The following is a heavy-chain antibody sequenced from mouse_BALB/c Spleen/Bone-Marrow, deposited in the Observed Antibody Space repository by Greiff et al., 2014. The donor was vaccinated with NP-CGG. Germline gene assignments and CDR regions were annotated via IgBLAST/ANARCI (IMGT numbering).Heavy chain of an antibody. Sequence: VMLVESGPGLVAPSQSLSITCTVSGFSLTSYGVHWVRQPPGKGPEWLGVIWAGGSTNYNSALMSRLSISKDNSKSQVFLKMNSLQTDDTAMYYCARDRSCYGMDYWGQGTSVTVSS. V-gene: IGHV2-9*02. CDR2: IWAGGST. J-gene: IGHJ4*01. CDR1: GFSLTSYG. CDR3: ARDRSCYGMDY.